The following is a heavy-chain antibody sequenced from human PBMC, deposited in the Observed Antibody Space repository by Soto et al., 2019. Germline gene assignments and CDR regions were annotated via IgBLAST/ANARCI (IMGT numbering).Heavy chain of an antibody. CDR2: IYPGDSDT. CDR3: ARDTFSGDSSGPHY. Sequence: GESLKISCKGSGYSFSRYWIAWVRQTPGKGLEWMGLIYPGDSDTRYSPSFQGQVTISADKSITTAYLQWSSLKASDTALYYCARDTFSGDSSGPHYWGQGTLLTVSS. J-gene: IGHJ4*02. D-gene: IGHD3-22*01. CDR1: GYSFSRYW. V-gene: IGHV5-51*01.